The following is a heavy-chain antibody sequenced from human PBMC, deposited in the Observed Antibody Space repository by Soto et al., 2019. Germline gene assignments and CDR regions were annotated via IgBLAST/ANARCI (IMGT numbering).Heavy chain of an antibody. D-gene: IGHD3-22*01. J-gene: IGHJ4*02. CDR3: ARDPYYDDRSGTPSFDY. CDR1: GFTFSSYA. CDR2: ISYDGSNK. V-gene: IGHV3-30-3*01. Sequence: QVQLVESGGGVVQPGRSLRLSCAASGFTFSSYAMHWVRQAPGKGLEWVAVISYDGSNKYYADSVKGRFTISRDNSKNTLYLQMNRRRAEDTAVYYCARDPYYDDRSGTPSFDYWGQGTLVTVSS.